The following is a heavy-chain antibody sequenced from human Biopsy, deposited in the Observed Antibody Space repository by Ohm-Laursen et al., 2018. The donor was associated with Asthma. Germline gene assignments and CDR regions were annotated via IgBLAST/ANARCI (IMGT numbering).Heavy chain of an antibody. CDR2: GGSYYDGGLK. Sequence: SLRLSCTASGFTFRSYAVHWVRQAPGKELEWVAVGGSYYDGGLKYYADSVNGRFTVSRDDSKNTLYLQMNSLRPDDTAVYYCARDVMEWYLPAFDFWGQGTLVTVSS. D-gene: IGHD3-3*01. CDR1: GFTFRSYA. CDR3: ARDVMEWYLPAFDF. V-gene: IGHV3-30-3*01. J-gene: IGHJ4*02.